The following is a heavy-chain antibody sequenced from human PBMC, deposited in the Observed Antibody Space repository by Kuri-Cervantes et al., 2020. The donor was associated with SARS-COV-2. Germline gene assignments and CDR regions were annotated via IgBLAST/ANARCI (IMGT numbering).Heavy chain of an antibody. V-gene: IGHV3-30*18. CDR1: GFIFSSYG. Sequence: GESLKISCAASGFIFSSYGMHWVRQAPGKGLEWVAVISYDGSNKYYADSVRGRFTISRDNSKNTLYLRMNSLRAEDTAVSYCAKDLTGNYFWSGYSNLGMDVWGQGTTVTVSS. D-gene: IGHD3-3*01. CDR3: AKDLTGNYFWSGYSNLGMDV. CDR2: ISYDGSNK. J-gene: IGHJ6*02.